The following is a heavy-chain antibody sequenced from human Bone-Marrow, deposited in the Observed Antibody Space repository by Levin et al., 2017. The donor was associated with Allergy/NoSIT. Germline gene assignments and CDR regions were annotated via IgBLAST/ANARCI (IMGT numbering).Heavy chain of an antibody. V-gene: IGHV3-74*01. Sequence: GGSLRLSCEASGLTLSSYWMHWVRQAPGKGLVWVSRIKSDGSSISYADSVKGRFTISRDNAKNTLYLEMNSLRPEDTAVYYCARGVVVTAPGFFDLWGRGTLVTVSS. CDR2: IKSDGSSI. CDR3: ARGVVVTAPGFFDL. D-gene: IGHD2-21*02. J-gene: IGHJ2*01. CDR1: GLTLSSYW.